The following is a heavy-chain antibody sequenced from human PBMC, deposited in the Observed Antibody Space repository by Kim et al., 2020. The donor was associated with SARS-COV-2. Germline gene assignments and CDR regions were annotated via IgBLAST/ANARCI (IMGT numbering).Heavy chain of an antibody. V-gene: IGHV4-39*01. CDR3: ARSSLIAVAGIYVY. CDR1: GGSISSSSYY. J-gene: IGHJ4*02. Sequence: SETLSLTCTVSGGSISSSSYYWGWIRQPPGKGLVWIGSLYYSGSTYYNPSLKSRVTISVDTSKNQFSLKLSSVTAADTAVYYCARSSLIAVAGIYVYWGQGTLVTVSS. D-gene: IGHD6-19*01. CDR2: LYYSGST.